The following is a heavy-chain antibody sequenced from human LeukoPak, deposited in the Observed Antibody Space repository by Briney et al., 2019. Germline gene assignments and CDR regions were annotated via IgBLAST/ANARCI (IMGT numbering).Heavy chain of an antibody. CDR2: IYYTGST. CDR3: ARGANVFQY. J-gene: IGHJ4*02. V-gene: IGHV4-59*01. Sequence: SETLSLTCTVSGGSISTYYWSWIRQPPGKGLDWIGYIYYTGSTSYNPSLKSRVTISLDTSKNQVSLKLSSVTAADTAFYYCARGANVFQYWGQGILVSVSS. D-gene: IGHD4/OR15-4a*01. CDR1: GGSISTYY.